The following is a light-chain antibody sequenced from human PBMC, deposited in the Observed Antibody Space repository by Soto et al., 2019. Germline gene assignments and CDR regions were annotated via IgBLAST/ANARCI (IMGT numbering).Light chain of an antibody. V-gene: IGKV1-27*01. J-gene: IGKJ1*01. CDR3: QKYNSAPTWT. CDR2: AAS. Sequence: DIQMTQSPSSLSASVGDRVTITCRASQGTSNYLAWYQQKPGKVPKLLIYAASTLQSGVPSRFRGSGSGTYFTLTINSLQPEDLATYYCQKYNSAPTWTFGQGTKVEIK. CDR1: QGTSNY.